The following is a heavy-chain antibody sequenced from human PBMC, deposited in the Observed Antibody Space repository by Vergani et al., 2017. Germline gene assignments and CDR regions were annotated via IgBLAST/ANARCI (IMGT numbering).Heavy chain of an antibody. V-gene: IGHV1-18*04. J-gene: IGHJ4*02. CDR3: ARDTNYYDSSCYPDY. D-gene: IGHD3-22*01. CDR1: GYTLTSYG. CDR2: ISAYNGNT. Sequence: QVQLVQSGAEVKKPGASVQVSCKVSGYTLTSYGISWVRQAPGQGLEWMGWISAYNGNTNYAQKFQGRVTMTTDTSTSTAYMELRSLRSDDTAVYYCARDTNYYDSSCYPDYWGQGTLVTVSS.